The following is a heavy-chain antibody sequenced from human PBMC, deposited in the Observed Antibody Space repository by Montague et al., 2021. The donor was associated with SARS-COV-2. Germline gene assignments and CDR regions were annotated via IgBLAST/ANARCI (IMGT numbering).Heavy chain of an antibody. CDR3: AKDGEALAWGTFDI. Sequence: SETLSLTCTVSRDSISSHNYFWAWIRQPPGKGLEWIGSVDYSGLTFYNPSLESRVTISVDTSKKQFSLKVNSVTAADTAVYYCAKDGEALAWGTFDIWGQGKMVPVSS. D-gene: IGHD3-10*01. J-gene: IGHJ3*02. V-gene: IGHV4-39*07. CDR2: VDYSGLT. CDR1: RDSISSHNYF.